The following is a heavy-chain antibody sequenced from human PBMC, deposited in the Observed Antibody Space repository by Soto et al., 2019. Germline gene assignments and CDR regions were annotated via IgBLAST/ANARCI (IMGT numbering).Heavy chain of an antibody. Sequence: QVQLQESGPGLVKPSETLSLTCTVSGGSISSYYWSWIRQPPGKGLEWIGYIYYSGSTNYNPSLKSRVTIAVDTSTNQFSLKLSSVAAADTAVYYCAGDNNHGVGDYASFDYWGQGTLVTVSS. D-gene: IGHD4-17*01. CDR3: AGDNNHGVGDYASFDY. V-gene: IGHV4-59*01. CDR2: IYYSGST. CDR1: GGSISSYY. J-gene: IGHJ4*02.